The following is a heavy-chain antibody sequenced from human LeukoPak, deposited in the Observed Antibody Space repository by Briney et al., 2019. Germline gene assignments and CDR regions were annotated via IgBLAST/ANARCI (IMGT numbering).Heavy chain of an antibody. D-gene: IGHD6-13*01. J-gene: IGHJ4*02. CDR3: ARDIAAAGFFFDF. V-gene: IGHV3-7*01. CDR2: MKYDGSEK. Sequence: AGTLTLTCAASGFTISSYWMSWVRQAPGKGLEWVANMKYDGSEKDNVDSGKGRFTISRDNAKNSLYLQMSSLRAEDTAVYYCARDIAAAGFFFDFEGQGTLVTVSS. CDR1: GFTISSYW.